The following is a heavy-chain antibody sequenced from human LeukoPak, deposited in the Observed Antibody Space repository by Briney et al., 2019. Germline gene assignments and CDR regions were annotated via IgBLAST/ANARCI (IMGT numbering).Heavy chain of an antibody. CDR2: ISGSGGST. D-gene: IGHD6-13*01. J-gene: IGHJ5*01. Sequence: GGSLRLSCSASGFTFSRSDMIWVRQAPGKGLEWVSIISGSGGSTFYADSVRGRFTISRDNSDNRLYLQMNSLRVEDTAVYFCVKKGSSWSPRFDSWGQGTLVTVSP. V-gene: IGHV3-23*01. CDR1: GFTFSRSD. CDR3: VKKGSSWSPRFDS.